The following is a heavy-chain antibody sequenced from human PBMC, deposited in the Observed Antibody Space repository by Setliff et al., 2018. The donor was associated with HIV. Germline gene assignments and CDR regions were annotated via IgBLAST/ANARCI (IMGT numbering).Heavy chain of an antibody. CDR3: ASEMQWLAFDY. CDR1: GFKLDDYG. V-gene: IGHV3-20*04. Sequence: GGSLRLSCAASGFKLDDYGMSWVRQAPGKGLEWVSGINWNGGSKGYGDSVKGRFTISRDNAKNSLYLQMNSLRAEDTAVYYCASEMQWLAFDYWGQGTLVTVSS. D-gene: IGHD6-19*01. CDR2: INWNGGSK. J-gene: IGHJ4*02.